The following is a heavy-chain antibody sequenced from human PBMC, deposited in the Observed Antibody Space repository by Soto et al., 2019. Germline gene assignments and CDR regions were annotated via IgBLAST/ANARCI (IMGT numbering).Heavy chain of an antibody. CDR1: GYTFTSYD. J-gene: IGHJ3*02. V-gene: IGHV1-8*01. CDR2: MNPNSGNT. D-gene: IGHD6-19*01. CDR3: AIPYSSGWYYWGTFGAFDI. Sequence: ASVKVSCKASGYTFTSYDINWVRQATGQGLEWMGWMNPNSGNTGYAQKFQGRVTMTRNTSISTAYMELSSLRSEDTAVYYCAIPYSSGWYYWGTFGAFDIWGQGTMVTV.